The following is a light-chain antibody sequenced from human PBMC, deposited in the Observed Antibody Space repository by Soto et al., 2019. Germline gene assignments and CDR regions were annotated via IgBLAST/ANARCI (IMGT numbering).Light chain of an antibody. CDR1: QSVSSN. V-gene: IGKV3-15*01. CDR3: QQYNNWPLT. J-gene: IGKJ4*01. CDR2: GAS. Sequence: EIVMTQSPATLSVSPGERATLSCRASQSVSSNLAWYHQKPGQPPRLLIYGASARATGIPARFSGSGSGTDFTLTICSLQSEDFAVYYCQQYNNWPLTFGGGTKVEIK.